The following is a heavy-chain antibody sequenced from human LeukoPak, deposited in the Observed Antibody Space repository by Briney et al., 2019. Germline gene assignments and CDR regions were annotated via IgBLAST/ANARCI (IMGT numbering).Heavy chain of an antibody. Sequence: SETLSLTCTVSGGSISSSSYYWGWIRQPPGKGLEWIGSIYYSGSTYYNPSLKSRVTISVDTSKNQFSLKLSSVTAADTAVYYCARSYYYGSGSYYGSVAFDIWGQGTMVTVSS. D-gene: IGHD3-10*01. CDR1: GGSISSSSYY. CDR3: ARSYYYGSGSYYGSVAFDI. CDR2: IYYSGST. J-gene: IGHJ3*02. V-gene: IGHV4-39*07.